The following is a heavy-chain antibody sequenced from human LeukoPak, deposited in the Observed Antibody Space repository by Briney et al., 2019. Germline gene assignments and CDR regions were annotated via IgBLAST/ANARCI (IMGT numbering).Heavy chain of an antibody. CDR2: IYHSGTT. V-gene: IGHV4-38-2*02. CDR1: GYSISSGYY. J-gene: IGHJ4*02. Sequence: SETLSLTCTVSGYSISSGYYWGWIRQPPGKGLEWIGNIYHSGTTYYNPSLKSRVTLSVDTSKNQFSLKLSSVTAADTAVYYCARDLKQPISLSLMGGEFDYWGQGTLVTVSS. CDR3: ARDLKQPISLSLMGGEFDY. D-gene: IGHD3-16*01.